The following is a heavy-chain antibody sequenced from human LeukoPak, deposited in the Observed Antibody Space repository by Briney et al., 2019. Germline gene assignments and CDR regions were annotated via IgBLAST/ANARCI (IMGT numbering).Heavy chain of an antibody. CDR2: IYTCGST. CDR3: ARDPGAAAGLDYFVY. Sequence: SETLSLTCTVSGGSISTYYWSWIRQPAGKGLEWIGRIYTCGSTTYNPTLKSRVTMPVDTSKNQFSLKLSPVTAAGTAVYYCARDPGAAAGLDYFVYWGQGTLVTVSS. J-gene: IGHJ4*02. D-gene: IGHD6-13*01. CDR1: GGSISTYY. V-gene: IGHV4-4*07.